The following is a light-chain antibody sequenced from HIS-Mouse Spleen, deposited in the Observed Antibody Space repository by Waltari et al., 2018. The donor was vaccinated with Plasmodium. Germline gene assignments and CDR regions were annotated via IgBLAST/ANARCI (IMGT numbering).Light chain of an antibody. CDR1: QRFSSN. CDR3: QQYNNWSFT. J-gene: IGKJ3*01. V-gene: IGKV3-15*01. Sequence: EIVMTQSPATLSVSPGERATLYCRASQRFSSNLAWYQQKPGQAPRLLIYGASTRATGIPARFSGSGSGTEFTLTISSLQSEDFAVYYCQQYNNWSFTFGPGTKVDIK. CDR2: GAS.